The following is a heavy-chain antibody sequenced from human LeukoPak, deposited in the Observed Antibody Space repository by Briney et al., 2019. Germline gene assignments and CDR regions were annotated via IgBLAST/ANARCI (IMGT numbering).Heavy chain of an antibody. CDR3: ARGYVSSGYYFPFDY. D-gene: IGHD3-22*01. J-gene: IGHJ4*02. CDR2: IYTSGST. CDR1: GGSISRGSYY. Sequence: NSSQTLSLTCTVSGGSISRGSYYWSWIRQPAGKGLEWIGRIYTSGSTSYNPSLKSRVTILVDTSKNQFSLKLSSVTAADTAVYYCARGYVSSGYYFPFDYWGQGTLVTVSS. V-gene: IGHV4-61*02.